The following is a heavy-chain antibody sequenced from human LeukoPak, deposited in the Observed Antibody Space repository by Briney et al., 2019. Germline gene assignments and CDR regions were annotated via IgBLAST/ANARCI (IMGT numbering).Heavy chain of an antibody. J-gene: IGHJ4*02. V-gene: IGHV4-4*07. CDR1: GGSIRGYY. CDR2: IYTGGST. CDR3: ARDSPGYSSGWYYFDY. Sequence: PSEPLSLTCTVSGGSIRGYYWRWIRQPAGKGLEGIGRIYTGGSTNYNPSLKSRVTMSVDTSKNQFSLKLSSVTAADTAVYYCARDSPGYSSGWYYFDYWGQGTLVTVSS. D-gene: IGHD6-19*01.